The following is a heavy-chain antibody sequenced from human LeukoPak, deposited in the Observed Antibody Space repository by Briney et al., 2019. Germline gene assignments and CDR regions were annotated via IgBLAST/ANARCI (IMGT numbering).Heavy chain of an antibody. D-gene: IGHD5-12*01. V-gene: IGHV4-4*07. Sequence: ASETLSLTCTVSGGSISGYFWTWIRQPAGKDLEWIGRIYSSGTAYYNPSLESRVTISLDTFNNQFSLKVTSVTAADTAVYYCARGTEKTRISGYYSFDHWGRGLLVTVSS. J-gene: IGHJ4*02. CDR2: IYSSGTA. CDR3: ARGTEKTRISGYYSFDH. CDR1: GGSISGYF.